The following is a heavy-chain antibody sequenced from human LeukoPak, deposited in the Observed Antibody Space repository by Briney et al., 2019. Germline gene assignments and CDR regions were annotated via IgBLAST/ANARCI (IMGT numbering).Heavy chain of an antibody. V-gene: IGHV3-9*03. CDR3: AKDTAKFWSGPYYFDY. J-gene: IGHJ4*02. Sequence: PGGSLRLSCAASGFTFDDYAMHWVRQAPGKGLEWVSGISWNSGSIGYADSVKGRFTISRDNAKNSLYLQMNSLRAEDMALYYCAKDTAKFWSGPYYFDYWGQGTLVTVSS. CDR1: GFTFDDYA. D-gene: IGHD3-3*01. CDR2: ISWNSGSI.